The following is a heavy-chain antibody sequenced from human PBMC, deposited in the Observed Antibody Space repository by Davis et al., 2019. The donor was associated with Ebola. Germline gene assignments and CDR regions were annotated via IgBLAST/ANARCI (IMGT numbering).Heavy chain of an antibody. CDR1: GGSISSGGYF. CDR3: ARMMGPDYGILTGYSLNDAFDI. J-gene: IGHJ3*02. Sequence: SETLSLTCTVSGGSISSGGYFWSWIRQHPGKGLEWIGYIYYSGSTNYNPSLKSRVTISVDTSKNQFSLKLSSVTAADTAVYYCARMMGPDYGILTGYSLNDAFDIWGQGTMVTVSS. CDR2: IYYSGST. V-gene: IGHV4-61*08. D-gene: IGHD3-9*01.